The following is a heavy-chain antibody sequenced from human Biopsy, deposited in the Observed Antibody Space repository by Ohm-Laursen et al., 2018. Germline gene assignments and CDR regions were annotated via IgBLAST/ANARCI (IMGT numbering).Heavy chain of an antibody. Sequence: SQTLSFTSTVSGVSINSSYWIRIRQAPGKGLEWIVFISNSGNTNYNPSLKSRVTISADTSKNQFSLKLGSVTVADTAVFYCARRGSGGRSFDYWGQGSLVTVSS. CDR1: GVSINSSY. CDR2: ISNSGNT. J-gene: IGHJ4*02. V-gene: IGHV4-59*08. D-gene: IGHD2-15*01. CDR3: ARRGSGGRSFDY.